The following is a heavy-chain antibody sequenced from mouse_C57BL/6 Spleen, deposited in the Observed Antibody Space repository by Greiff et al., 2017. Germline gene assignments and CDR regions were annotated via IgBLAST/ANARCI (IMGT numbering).Heavy chain of an antibody. CDR1: GFTFSSYA. CDR3: ARDTSSITTVVATRGYYAMDY. Sequence: VQLKESGGGLVKPGGSLKLSCAASGFTFSSYAMSWVRQTPEKRLEWVATISDGGSYTYYPDNVKGRFTISRDNAKNNLYLQMSHLKSEDTAMYYCARDTSSITTVVATRGYYAMDYWGQGTSVTVSS. J-gene: IGHJ4*01. D-gene: IGHD1-1*01. CDR2: ISDGGSYT. V-gene: IGHV5-4*01.